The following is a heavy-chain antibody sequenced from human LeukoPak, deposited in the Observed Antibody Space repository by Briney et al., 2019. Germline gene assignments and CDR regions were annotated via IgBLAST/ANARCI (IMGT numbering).Heavy chain of an antibody. D-gene: IGHD5-18*01. CDR3: ARAPSMEQLWHMDV. Sequence: GGSLRLSCAASGFTFTSYAMHWVRQAPGQRLEWMGWINAGNGSTKYSQEFQGRVTITRDTSASTAYMELSSLRSEDMAVYYCARAPSMEQLWHMDVWGKGTTVTVSS. CDR2: INAGNGST. J-gene: IGHJ6*03. CDR1: GFTFTSYA. V-gene: IGHV1-3*03.